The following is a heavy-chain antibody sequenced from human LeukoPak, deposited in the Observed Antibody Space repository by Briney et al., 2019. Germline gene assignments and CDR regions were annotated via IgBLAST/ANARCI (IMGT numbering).Heavy chain of an antibody. CDR1: GGSFTKYT. CDR3: ATDELTGQLVF. CDR2: IIPIFGAA. Sequence: SVKVSCKASGGSFTKYTLSWVRQAPGQGLEWMGGIIPIFGAANYAQKFRGRLTVTADESTTTAYMGLNSLTSEDTAVYFCATDELTGQLVFWGQGTRVTVSS. J-gene: IGHJ4*02. D-gene: IGHD5-24*01. V-gene: IGHV1-69*01.